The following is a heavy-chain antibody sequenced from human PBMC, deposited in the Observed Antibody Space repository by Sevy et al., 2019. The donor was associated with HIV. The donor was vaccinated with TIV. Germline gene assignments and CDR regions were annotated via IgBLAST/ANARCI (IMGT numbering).Heavy chain of an antibody. CDR2: IKRDGSER. CDR3: ARDCSSTTCLWGLAV. D-gene: IGHD2-2*01. J-gene: IGHJ6*02. CDR1: GFSFSNYW. V-gene: IGHV3-7*03. Sequence: GGSLRLSCAASGFSFSNYWMSWVRQAPGKGLEWVANIKRDGSERYYVDSVKGRFSISRDNAKNSLFLQMNSLRAEDTALYYSARDCSSTTCLWGLAVWGQGTTVTVSS.